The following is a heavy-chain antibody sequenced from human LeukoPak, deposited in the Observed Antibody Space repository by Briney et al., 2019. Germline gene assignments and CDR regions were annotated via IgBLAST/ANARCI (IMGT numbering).Heavy chain of an antibody. J-gene: IGHJ4*02. CDR3: ARVLGYCSSTSCPMPPYFDY. CDR1: GYTFTSYA. Sequence: ASVKVSCKASGYTFTSYAISWVRQAPGQGLEWMGWISAYNGNTNYAQKLQGRVTMTTDTSTSTAYMELRSLRSDDTAVYYCARVLGYCSSTSCPMPPYFDYWGQGTLVTVSS. V-gene: IGHV1-18*01. D-gene: IGHD2-2*01. CDR2: ISAYNGNT.